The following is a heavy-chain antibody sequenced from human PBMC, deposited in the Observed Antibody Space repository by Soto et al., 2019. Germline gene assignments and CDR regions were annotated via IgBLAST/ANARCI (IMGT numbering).Heavy chain of an antibody. CDR3: AKDGDDTNGYYYHYGMDV. J-gene: IGHJ6*02. D-gene: IGHD2-8*01. CDR2: ISGSGGST. V-gene: IGHV3-23*01. Sequence: VGSLRLSCAASGFTFSRYAMTWVRQAPGKGLEWVSAISGSGGSTFYADSVKGRFTISRDNSKNTLYLQMYSLRADDTAVYYCAKDGDDTNGYYYHYGMDVWGQGTTVTVSS. CDR1: GFTFSRYA.